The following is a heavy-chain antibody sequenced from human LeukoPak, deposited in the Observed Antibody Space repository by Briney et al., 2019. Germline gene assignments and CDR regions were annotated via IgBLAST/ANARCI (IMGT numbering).Heavy chain of an antibody. CDR2: ISYDGSNK. CDR3: ARESVGYSYGYSFDY. Sequence: GGSLRLSCAASGFTFSSYAMHWVRQAPGKGLEWVAVISYDGSNKYYADSVKGRFTISRDNSKNTLYLQMNSLRAEDTAVYYCARESVGYSYGYSFDYWGQGTLVTVSS. D-gene: IGHD5-18*01. J-gene: IGHJ4*02. CDR1: GFTFSSYA. V-gene: IGHV3-30-3*01.